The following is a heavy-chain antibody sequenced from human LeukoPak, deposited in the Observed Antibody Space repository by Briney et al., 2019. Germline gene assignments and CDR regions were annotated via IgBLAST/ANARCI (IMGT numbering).Heavy chain of an antibody. CDR2: ISDSGGSA. Sequence: GGSLRLSCAASGFTFNTYAMSWVRQAPGKGLEWVSAISDSGGSAYYADSVKGRFTISRDNAKNSLYLQMNSLRAEDTAVYYCARVSVAGEHYYYYMDVWGKGTTVTISS. J-gene: IGHJ6*03. CDR1: GFTFNTYA. CDR3: ARVSVAGEHYYYYMDV. V-gene: IGHV3-23*01. D-gene: IGHD6-19*01.